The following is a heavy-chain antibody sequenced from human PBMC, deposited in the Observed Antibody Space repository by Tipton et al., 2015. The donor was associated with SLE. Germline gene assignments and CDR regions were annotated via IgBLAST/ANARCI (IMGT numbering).Heavy chain of an antibody. CDR1: GDSINSYY. CDR3: ARHHGSGWLYGLDV. J-gene: IGHJ6*02. V-gene: IGHV4-59*08. Sequence: TLSLTCTVSGDSINSYYWSWIRQPPGEGLEWIGHIYYREGTNYSPSLKSRVTISLDAPKNPLSLKLTSVTAADTAVYYCARHHGSGWLYGLDVWGQGTTVTVSS. CDR2: IYYREGT. D-gene: IGHD6-19*01.